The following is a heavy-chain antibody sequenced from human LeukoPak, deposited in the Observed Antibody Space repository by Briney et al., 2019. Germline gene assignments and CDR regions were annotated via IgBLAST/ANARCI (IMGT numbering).Heavy chain of an antibody. D-gene: IGHD1-14*01. J-gene: IGHJ4*02. CDR3: ARGVEPLAANTLAY. V-gene: IGHV3-53*01. CDR2: LYSDGNT. CDR1: GFTVLTND. Sequence: GGSLRLSCAASGFTVLTNDMTWVRQAPGKGLEWVSVLYSDGNTKYADSVQGRFTISRDDSKNTLYLEMNSLSPDDTAVYYCARGVEPLAANTLAYWGQGTLVTVSS.